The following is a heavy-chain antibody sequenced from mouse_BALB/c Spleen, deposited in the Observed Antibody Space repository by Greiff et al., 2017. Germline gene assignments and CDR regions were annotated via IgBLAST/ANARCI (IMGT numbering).Heavy chain of an antibody. V-gene: IGHV5-9-3*01. Sequence: EVNLVESGGGLVKPGGSLKLSCAASGFTFSSYAMSWVRQTPEKRLEWVATISSGGSYTYYPDSVKGRFTISRDNAKNTLYLQMSSLRSEDTAMYYCARDDGFAYWGQGTLVTVSA. CDR1: GFTFSSYA. CDR2: ISSGGSYT. J-gene: IGHJ3*01. CDR3: ARDDGFAY.